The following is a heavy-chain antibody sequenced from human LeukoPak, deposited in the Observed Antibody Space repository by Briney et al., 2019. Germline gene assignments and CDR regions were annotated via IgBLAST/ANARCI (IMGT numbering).Heavy chain of an antibody. CDR1: GFTFSSYW. D-gene: IGHD2-2*01. Sequence: GGPLRLSCAASGFTFSSYWMSWVRQAPGKGLEWVANIKQDGSEKYYVDSVKGRFTISRDNAKNSLYLQMNSLRAEDTAVYYCARVVPAAFDAFDIWGQGTMVTVSS. V-gene: IGHV3-7*01. CDR2: IKQDGSEK. CDR3: ARVVPAAFDAFDI. J-gene: IGHJ3*02.